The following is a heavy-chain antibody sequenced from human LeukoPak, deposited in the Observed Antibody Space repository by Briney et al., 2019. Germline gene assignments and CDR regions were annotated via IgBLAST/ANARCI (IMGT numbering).Heavy chain of an antibody. CDR3: AGTGGDYYFDY. D-gene: IGHD3-16*01. V-gene: IGHV4-39*01. CDR1: GGSISSISYY. CDR2: ISYSGST. J-gene: IGHJ4*02. Sequence: SETLSLTCTVSGGSISSISYYWGWIRQPPGKGLEWIGSISYSGSTYYNPSLKSRVTISEDTSKNQFSLRLSSVTAADTAVYYCAGTGGDYYFDYWGQGTLVTVSS.